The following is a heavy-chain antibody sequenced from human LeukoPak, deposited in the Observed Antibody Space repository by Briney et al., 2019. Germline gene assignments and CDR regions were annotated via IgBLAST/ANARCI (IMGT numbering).Heavy chain of an antibody. D-gene: IGHD2-15*01. CDR3: ARGYCSGGSCYSVPDFQH. CDR1: GFTFSSYS. CDR2: ISSSSSYI. V-gene: IGHV3-21*01. J-gene: IGHJ1*01. Sequence: GGSLRLSCAASGFTFSSYSMNWVRQAPGKGLEWVSSISSSSSYIYCADSVKGRFTISRDNAKNSLYLRMNSPRAEDTAVYYCARGYCSGGSCYSVPDFQHWGQGTLVTVSS.